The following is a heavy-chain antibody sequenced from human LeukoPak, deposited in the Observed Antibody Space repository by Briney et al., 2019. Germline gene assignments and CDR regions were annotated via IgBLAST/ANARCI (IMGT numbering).Heavy chain of an antibody. D-gene: IGHD2-21*02. Sequence: ASVKVSCKASGYTFTGYYIHWVRQAPGQGLEWTGWINPNSGGTTYAQKFQGRVTMTRDASISTVYIELTRLRSDDTAVYYCARDHQAYCGGDCYSPFDYWGQGTLVTVSS. J-gene: IGHJ4*02. CDR2: INPNSGGT. CDR3: ARDHQAYCGGDCYSPFDY. V-gene: IGHV1-2*02. CDR1: GYTFTGYY.